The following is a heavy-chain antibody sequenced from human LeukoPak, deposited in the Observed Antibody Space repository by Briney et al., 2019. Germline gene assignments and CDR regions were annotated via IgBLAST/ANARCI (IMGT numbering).Heavy chain of an antibody. CDR3: AKGVLDYYYMDV. CDR1: GFTFDDYA. Sequence: GRSLRLSCAASGFTFDDYAMHWVRQAPGKGLEWVSGISWISGSIGYADSVKGRFAISRDNAKNSLYLQMNSLRAEDMALYYCAKGVLDYYYMDVWGKGTTVTVSS. J-gene: IGHJ6*03. V-gene: IGHV3-9*03. CDR2: ISWISGSI.